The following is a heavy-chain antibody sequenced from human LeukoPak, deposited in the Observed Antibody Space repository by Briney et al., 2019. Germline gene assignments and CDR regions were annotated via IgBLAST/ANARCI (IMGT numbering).Heavy chain of an antibody. V-gene: IGHV4-34*01. CDR2: INHSGST. J-gene: IGHJ6*02. CDR1: GGSFSGYY. CDR3: AHGGVVPAAMYYYYYGMDV. D-gene: IGHD2-2*01. Sequence: KASETLSLTCAVYGGSFSGYYWSWIRQPPGKGLEWIGEINHSGSTYYNPSLKSRVTISVDTSKNQFSLKLSSVTAADTAVYYCAHGGVVPAAMYYYYYGMDVWGQGTTVTVSS.